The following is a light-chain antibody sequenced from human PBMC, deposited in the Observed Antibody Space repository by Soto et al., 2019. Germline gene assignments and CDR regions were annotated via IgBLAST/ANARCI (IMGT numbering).Light chain of an antibody. V-gene: IGKV1-39*01. CDR2: AAS. Sequence: DIQMTQSPSSLSASVGDRVTITCRASQSISSYLNWYQQKPGKAPKLRIYAASSLQSGVPSRFSGSGSGTDFTLTISSLQPEDFATYYCQQSYSTPMLTFGGGTKVEIK. CDR1: QSISSY. CDR3: QQSYSTPMLT. J-gene: IGKJ4*01.